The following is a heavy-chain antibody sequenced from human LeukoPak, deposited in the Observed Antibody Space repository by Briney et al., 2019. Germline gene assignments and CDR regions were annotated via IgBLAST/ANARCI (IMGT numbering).Heavy chain of an antibody. CDR1: GLTISSYS. D-gene: IGHD6-13*01. CDR2: ISGSGGST. Sequence: GGSLRLSCAASGLTISSYSMNRVRQAPGKGLEWVSAISGSGGSTYYADSVKGRFTISRDNSKNTLYLQMNSLRAEDTAVYYCAKAAAAGPWGQGTLVTVSS. J-gene: IGHJ5*02. CDR3: AKAAAAGP. V-gene: IGHV3-23*01.